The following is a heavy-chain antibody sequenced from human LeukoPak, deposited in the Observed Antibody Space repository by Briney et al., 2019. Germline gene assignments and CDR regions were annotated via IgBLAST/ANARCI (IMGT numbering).Heavy chain of an antibody. V-gene: IGHV1-8*01. D-gene: IGHD3/OR15-3a*01. Sequence: ASVKVSCKASGYTFTSYDINXXXXXXGXXLXXXXXXNPXXGNTGYAQKFQNRVTXTXXTXXTXXXMELSSLRSEDTAVYYCARALSWTTNSYYYMDVWGKGTTVTVSS. J-gene: IGHJ6*03. CDR1: GYTFTSYD. CDR2: XNPXXGNT. CDR3: ARALSWTTNSYYYMDV.